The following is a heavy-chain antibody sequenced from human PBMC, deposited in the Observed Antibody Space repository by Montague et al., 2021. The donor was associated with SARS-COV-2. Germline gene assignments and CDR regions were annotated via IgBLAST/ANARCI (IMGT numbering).Heavy chain of an antibody. CDR1: GFTVSSNY. Sequence: SLRLSCAASGFTVSSNYMSWVRQAPGKGLEWVSIIYSDSSTSHADSVRGRFTISRDNSKNTLYLQMNILRVEDTAVYYCATLIMPAFDIWGQGRLVTVSS. CDR3: ATLIMPAFDI. D-gene: IGHD2-2*01. CDR2: IYSDSST. J-gene: IGHJ3*02. V-gene: IGHV3-66*04.